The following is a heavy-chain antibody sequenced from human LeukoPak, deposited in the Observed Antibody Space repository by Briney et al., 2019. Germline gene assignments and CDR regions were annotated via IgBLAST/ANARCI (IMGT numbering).Heavy chain of an antibody. D-gene: IGHD4-17*01. J-gene: IGHJ4*02. V-gene: IGHV1-18*01. CDR1: GYTFTNYG. CDR2: ISAYNGNT. Sequence: ASVKVSCKASGYTFTNYGISWVRQAPGQGLEWMGWISAYNGNTNHAQKLQGRVTMTTDTSTSTAYMELRSLRFDDTAVYYCVRVRDYGDPRGYFDYWGQGTLVTVSS. CDR3: VRVRDYGDPRGYFDY.